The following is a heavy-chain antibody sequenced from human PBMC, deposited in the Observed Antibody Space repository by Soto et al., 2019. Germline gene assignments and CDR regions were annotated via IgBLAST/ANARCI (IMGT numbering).Heavy chain of an antibody. CDR2: ISYDGSNK. D-gene: IGHD5-18*01. Sequence: QVQLVESGGGVIQPGRSLRLSCAASGFTFSNFGMHWVRQAPGRGLEWVAVISYDGSNKYYADSVKGRFTISRDNSKNTLYLQMNSLRAEDTAVYYCANARIQLGILSYWGQGTLVTVSS. CDR1: GFTFSNFG. V-gene: IGHV3-30*18. J-gene: IGHJ4*02. CDR3: ANARIQLGILSY.